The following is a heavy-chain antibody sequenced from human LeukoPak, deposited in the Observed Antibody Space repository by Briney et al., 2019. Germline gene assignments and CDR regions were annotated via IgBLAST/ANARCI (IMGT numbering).Heavy chain of an antibody. CDR2: INPNSGGT. J-gene: IGHJ6*02. D-gene: IGHD2-15*01. Sequence: ASVKVSCKASGYTFTGYYMHWVRQAPGQGLEWMGWINPNSGGTNYAQKFQGRVTMTRDTSISTAYMELSRLRSDDTAVYYCARNLGYCSGGSCYRLRAYYYYGMDVWGQGTTVTVSS. CDR1: GYTFTGYY. CDR3: ARNLGYCSGGSCYRLRAYYYYGMDV. V-gene: IGHV1-2*02.